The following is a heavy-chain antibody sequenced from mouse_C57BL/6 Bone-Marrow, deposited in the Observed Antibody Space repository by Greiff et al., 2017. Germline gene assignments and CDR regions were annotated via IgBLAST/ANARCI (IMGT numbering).Heavy chain of an antibody. V-gene: IGHV2-5*01. J-gene: IGHJ1*03. CDR3: AKNRDYCGRYWYFDV. CDR2: IWRGGST. Sequence: QVQLQQSGPGLVQPSQSLSITCTVSGFSLTSYGVHWVRQSPGKGLEWLGVIWRGGSTDYNAAFMSRLSITKDNSKSQVFFKMNSLQADDTAIYYCAKNRDYCGRYWYFDVWGTGTTVTVSS. D-gene: IGHD1-1*01. CDR1: GFSLTSYG.